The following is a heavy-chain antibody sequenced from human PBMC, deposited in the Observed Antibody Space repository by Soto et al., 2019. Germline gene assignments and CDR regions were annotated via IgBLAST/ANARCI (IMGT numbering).Heavy chain of an antibody. D-gene: IGHD5-18*01. CDR3: ARPRGYSYGFDY. V-gene: IGHV1-18*01. CDR2: ISAYNGNT. CDR1: GYTFTSYG. J-gene: IGHJ4*02. Sequence: QVQLVQSGAEVKKPGASVKVSCKASGYTFTSYGFSWVRQAPGQGLEWMGWISAYNGNTNYAQKLQGRAPMTTDTSTSTAYTELRSLRSDVTAVDYCARPRGYSYGFDYWGQGTLVTVSS.